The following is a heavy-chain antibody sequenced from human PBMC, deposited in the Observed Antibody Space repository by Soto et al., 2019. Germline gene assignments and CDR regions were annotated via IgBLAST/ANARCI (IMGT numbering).Heavy chain of an antibody. CDR3: ARVDSSSSHFDY. V-gene: IGHV1-2*02. CDR1: GYTFTGYY. J-gene: IGHJ4*02. Sequence: QVQLVQSGAEVKKPGASVKVSCKASGYTFTGYYMHWVRQAPGQGLEWMGWINPNSGGTNYAQQFQGRVTMTRDTSISTAYMELSRLRSDDTAVYYCARVDSSSSHFDYWGQGTLVTVSS. D-gene: IGHD6-6*01. CDR2: INPNSGGT.